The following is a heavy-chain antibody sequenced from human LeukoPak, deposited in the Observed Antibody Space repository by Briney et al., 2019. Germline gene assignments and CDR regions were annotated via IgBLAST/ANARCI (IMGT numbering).Heavy chain of an antibody. CDR3: ARGGYCSGGSCYSDAFDI. V-gene: IGHV3-66*02. CDR1: GFTVSSNY. Sequence: PGGSLSLSCAASGFTVSSNYMSWVRQAPGKGLEWVSVIYSGGSTYYADSVKGRFTISRDNSKNTLYLQMNSLRAEDTAVYYCARGGYCSGGSCYSDAFDIWGQGTMVTVSS. D-gene: IGHD2-15*01. J-gene: IGHJ3*02. CDR2: IYSGGST.